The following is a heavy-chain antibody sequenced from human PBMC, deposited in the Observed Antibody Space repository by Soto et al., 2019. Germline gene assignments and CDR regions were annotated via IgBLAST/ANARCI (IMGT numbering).Heavy chain of an antibody. CDR1: GFTFSDHY. Sequence: GGSLRLSXAASGFTFSDHYMDWVRQAPGKGLEWVGRTRNKANTYTTEYAASVKGRFTISRDDSKNSLYLQMNSLKTEDTAVYYCARGGYCGSASCHSDYYGMDVWGQGTTVTVSS. D-gene: IGHD2-15*01. CDR2: TRNKANTYTT. J-gene: IGHJ6*02. CDR3: ARGGYCGSASCHSDYYGMDV. V-gene: IGHV3-72*01.